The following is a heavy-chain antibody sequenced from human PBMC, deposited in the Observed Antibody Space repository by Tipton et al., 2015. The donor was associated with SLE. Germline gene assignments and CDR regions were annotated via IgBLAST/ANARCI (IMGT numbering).Heavy chain of an antibody. V-gene: IGHV3-7*03. CDR3: ARHRDGGAVDI. D-gene: IGHD3-16*01. J-gene: IGHJ3*02. CDR1: GFTFSSSW. Sequence: SLRLSCAVSGFTFSSSWMSWVRQAPGKGLEWVANIKEDGSERYYVDSVKGRFTISRDNPKNSLYLQMNSLRAEDTALYYCARHRDGGAVDIWGRGTMVTVSS. CDR2: IKEDGSER.